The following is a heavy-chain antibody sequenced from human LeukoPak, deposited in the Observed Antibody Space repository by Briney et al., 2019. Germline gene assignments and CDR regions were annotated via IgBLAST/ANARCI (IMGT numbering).Heavy chain of an antibody. J-gene: IGHJ4*02. D-gene: IGHD3-16*02. V-gene: IGHV3-23*01. CDR3: AKVGEDYVWGSYLDY. CDR2: ISGSGGST. Sequence: GGSLRLSXAASGFTFSSYAMSWVRQVPGKGLEWVSAISGSGGSTYYADSVKGRFTISRDNSKNTLYLQMNSLRAEDTAVYYCAKVGEDYVWGSYLDYWGQGTLVTVSS. CDR1: GFTFSSYA.